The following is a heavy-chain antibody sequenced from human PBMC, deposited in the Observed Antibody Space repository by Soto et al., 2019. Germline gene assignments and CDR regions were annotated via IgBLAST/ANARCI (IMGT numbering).Heavy chain of an antibody. J-gene: IGHJ6*03. Sequence: ASVKVSCKASGYTFTSYDINWVRQATGQGLEWMGWMNPNSGNTGYAQKFQGRVTMTRNTSISTAYMELSSLRSEDTAVYYCARSRTITVTTDYYYMDVWGKGTTVTVSS. CDR2: MNPNSGNT. CDR3: ARSRTITVTTDYYYMDV. V-gene: IGHV1-8*01. CDR1: GYTFTSYD. D-gene: IGHD4-17*01.